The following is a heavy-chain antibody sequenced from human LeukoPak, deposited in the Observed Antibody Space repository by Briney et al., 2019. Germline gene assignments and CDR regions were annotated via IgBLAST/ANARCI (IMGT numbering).Heavy chain of an antibody. CDR2: ISSSSTI. CDR1: GFTFSSYS. Sequence: PGGSLRLSCAASGFTFSSYSMNWVRQAPGKGLEWVSYISSSSTIYYADSVKGRFTISRDNAKNSLYLQMNSLRAEDTAVYYCARDRDGYNGFDYWGQGTLVTVSS. D-gene: IGHD5-24*01. CDR3: ARDRDGYNGFDY. J-gene: IGHJ4*02. V-gene: IGHV3-48*01.